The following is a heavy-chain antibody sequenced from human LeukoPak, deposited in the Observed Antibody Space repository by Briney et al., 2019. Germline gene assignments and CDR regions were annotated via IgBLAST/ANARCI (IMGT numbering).Heavy chain of an antibody. D-gene: IGHD5-18*01. CDR3: AKGKAAMVLYYYGMDV. V-gene: IGHV3-23*01. CDR2: ISGSGGST. Sequence: GGSLRLSCAASGFTFSSYAMSWVRQAPGKGLEWVSAISGSGGSTYYADSVKGRFTISRDNSKNTLYLQMNSLRAEDTAVYYCAKGKAAMVLYYYGMDVWGQGTTVTASS. J-gene: IGHJ6*02. CDR1: GFTFSSYA.